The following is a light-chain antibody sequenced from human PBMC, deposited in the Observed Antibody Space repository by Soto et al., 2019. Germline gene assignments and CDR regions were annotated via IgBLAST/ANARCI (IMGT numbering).Light chain of an antibody. Sequence: QSVLTQPPSVSAAPGQKVTISCSGSSSNIGKNYVSWYQRLPGTAPKLLIYDNNERSSGIPDRFSGSKSGTSATLGIAGLQTGDEADYYCGTWDTSLSAVVFGGWTQLTVL. V-gene: IGLV1-51*01. CDR2: DNN. J-gene: IGLJ2*01. CDR1: SSNIGKNY. CDR3: GTWDTSLSAVV.